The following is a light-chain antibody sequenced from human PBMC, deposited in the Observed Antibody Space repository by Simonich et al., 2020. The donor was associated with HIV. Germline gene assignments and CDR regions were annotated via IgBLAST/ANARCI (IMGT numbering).Light chain of an antibody. J-gene: IGKJ2*01. CDR2: GAS. CDR1: QSVRSN. CDR3: QQNGNLPYT. Sequence: EVVMTQSPATLSVSPGERATISCRASQSVRSNLAWYQQKPGQAPRLLIYGASTRATDIPARFSGSGSGTDFTLTISSLQPEDIATYYCQQNGNLPYTFGQGTKVEIK. V-gene: IGKV3-15*01.